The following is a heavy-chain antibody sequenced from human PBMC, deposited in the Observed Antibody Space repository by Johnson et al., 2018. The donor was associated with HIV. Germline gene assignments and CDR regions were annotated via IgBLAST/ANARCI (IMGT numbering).Heavy chain of an antibody. V-gene: IGHV3-66*01. Sequence: MLLVESGGGGVQPGKSLRLSCAASGFTVSSNYMSWVRQAPGKGLAWVSVIYSGGSTYYADSVKGRFTISRDNSKNTLYLQMNSLRGEDTAVYYCARDSSTTDVAFDIWGQGTMVTVSS. CDR3: ARDSSTTDVAFDI. CDR2: IYSGGST. CDR1: GFTVSSNY. D-gene: IGHD1-14*01. J-gene: IGHJ3*02.